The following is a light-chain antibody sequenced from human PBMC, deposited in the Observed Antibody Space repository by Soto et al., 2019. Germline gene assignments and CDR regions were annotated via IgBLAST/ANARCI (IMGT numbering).Light chain of an antibody. CDR2: EVT. V-gene: IGLV2-14*01. CDR1: SSDVGSYNF. CDR3: TSFTTTNPWV. J-gene: IGLJ3*02. Sequence: QSALTQPNSVSGSPGQSITISCTGTSSDVGSYNFVSWFQQHPGKAPKLIIYEVTNRPSGVSYRFSGSKSGNTASLTISGLQSEDEADYYCTSFTTTNPWVFGGGTKVTVL.